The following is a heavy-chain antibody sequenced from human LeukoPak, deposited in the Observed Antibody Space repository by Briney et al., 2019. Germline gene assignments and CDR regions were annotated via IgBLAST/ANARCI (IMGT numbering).Heavy chain of an antibody. CDR1: GYSISSGYY. D-gene: IGHD2-15*01. CDR2: IYHSGST. Sequence: SETLSLTCTVSGYSISSGYYWGWIRQPPGKGLEWIGSIYHSGSTYYNPSLKSRVTISVDTSKNQSSLKLSSVTAADTAVYYCARVLYCSGGSCYPNWFDPWGQGTLVTVSS. V-gene: IGHV4-38-2*02. CDR3: ARVLYCSGGSCYPNWFDP. J-gene: IGHJ5*02.